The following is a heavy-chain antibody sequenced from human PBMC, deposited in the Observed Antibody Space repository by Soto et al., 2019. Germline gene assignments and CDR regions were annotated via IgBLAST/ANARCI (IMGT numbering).Heavy chain of an antibody. CDR3: ARGTNYDFWSGSPYYYYGMDV. CDR1: GYTFTGYY. V-gene: IGHV1-2*04. Sequence: ASVKVSCKASGYTFTGYYMHWVRQAPGQGLEWMGWINPNSGGTNYAQKFQGWVTMTRDTSISTAYMELSRLRSDDTAVYYCARGTNYDFWSGSPYYYYGMDVWGQGTTVTVSS. CDR2: INPNSGGT. J-gene: IGHJ6*02. D-gene: IGHD3-3*01.